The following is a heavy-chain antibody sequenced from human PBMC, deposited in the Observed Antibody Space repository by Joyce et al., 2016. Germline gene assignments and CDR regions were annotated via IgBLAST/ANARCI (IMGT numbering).Heavy chain of an antibody. CDR3: ARDPRAATRNYFDF. V-gene: IGHV3-30-3*01. CDR2: ISTDWGNR. J-gene: IGHJ4*02. Sequence: QVQLVESGGGVVQPGRSLRLSCAASGFSFNTYAMHWVRQAPGKGLGWVAVISTDWGNRFYADSVQGRFTISRDNSKNTLYLQMNSLRGDDTAVYYCARDPRAATRNYFDFWGRGTLVTVSS. D-gene: IGHD1-14*01. CDR1: GFSFNTYA.